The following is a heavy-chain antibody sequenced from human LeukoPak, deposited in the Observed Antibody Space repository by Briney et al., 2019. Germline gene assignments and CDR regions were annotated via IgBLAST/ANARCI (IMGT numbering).Heavy chain of an antibody. CDR2: ISAYFGKT. J-gene: IGHJ6*04. CDR1: GYTFTSYG. D-gene: IGHD3-9*01. Sequence: ASVKVSCKASGYTFTSYGISWVRQAPGQGLEWMGWISAYFGKTNYAQKLQGRVTITTDQSTSTAYMELRSLRSDDTAVYYCSWLLVWWYYYYFGMDVWGKGTTVTVSS. V-gene: IGHV1-18*04. CDR3: SWLLVWWYYYYFGMDV.